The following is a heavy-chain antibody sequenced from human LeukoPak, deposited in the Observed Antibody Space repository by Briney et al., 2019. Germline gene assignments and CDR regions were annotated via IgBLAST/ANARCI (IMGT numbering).Heavy chain of an antibody. V-gene: IGHV1-2*06. Sequence: ASVKVSCKASGYTFTGYYMHWVRQAPGQVLDWMGRINPNSVGTNYAQSFQGRVNMTRDTSISTAYMELSRLRSDDTAVYYCARHFGELFHTEYWGQGTLVTVSS. CDR1: GYTFTGYY. CDR2: INPNSVGT. J-gene: IGHJ4*02. D-gene: IGHD3-10*01. CDR3: ARHFGELFHTEY.